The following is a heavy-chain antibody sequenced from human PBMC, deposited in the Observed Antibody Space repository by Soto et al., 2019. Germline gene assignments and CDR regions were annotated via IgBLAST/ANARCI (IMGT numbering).Heavy chain of an antibody. CDR3: ARKGVTYSNYGMDV. J-gene: IGHJ6*02. D-gene: IGHD4-4*01. CDR2: IYYSGST. Sequence: SETLSLTCTVSGGSISSSSYYWGWIRPPPGKGLEWIGSIYYSGSTYYNPSLKSRVTISVDTSKNQFSLKLSSVTAADTAVYYCARKGVTYSNYGMDVWGQGTTVTVSS. V-gene: IGHV4-39*01. CDR1: GGSISSSSYY.